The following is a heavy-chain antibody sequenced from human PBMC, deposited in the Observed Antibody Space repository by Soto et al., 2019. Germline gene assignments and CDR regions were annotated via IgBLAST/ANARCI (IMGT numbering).Heavy chain of an antibody. Sequence: SETLSLTCSVSGGSIGSYYWSWIRQPPGKGLEWVGYIYYSGSTSYNPSLKSRVTISVDTSKKQFSLKLNSVTAADTAVYYCARESYGWGYDPWGQGTLVTVSS. CDR2: IYYSGST. CDR3: ARESYGWGYDP. CDR1: GGSIGSYY. D-gene: IGHD3-16*01. J-gene: IGHJ5*02. V-gene: IGHV4-59*01.